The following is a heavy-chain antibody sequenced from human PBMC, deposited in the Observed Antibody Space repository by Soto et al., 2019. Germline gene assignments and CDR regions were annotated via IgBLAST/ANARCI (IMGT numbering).Heavy chain of an antibody. CDR2: INHGGGT. D-gene: IGHD5-18*01. J-gene: IGHJ6*02. CDR3: ASAREYSYGTYYYYYGLDV. CDR1: DGSSRSSSYY. Sequence: SDTCSVADGSSRSSSYYWVCIHQPPGKGLEWIGEINHGGGTNYNASLKSRVIISVDTSNQQLSLRLRSVTAADTAVYYCASAREYSYGTYYYYYGLDVWGQGTTVTVSS. V-gene: IGHV4-39*07.